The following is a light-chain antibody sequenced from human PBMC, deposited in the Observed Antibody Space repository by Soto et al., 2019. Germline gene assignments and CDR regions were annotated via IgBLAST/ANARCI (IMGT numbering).Light chain of an antibody. J-gene: IGKJ1*01. Sequence: EIVLTQSPGTLSLSPGERATLSCRASQSVSSTYLAWYQQKPGQAPRLLIYDASSRATGFPDRFSGSGSGTDFTLTISRLEPEDFAVYYCQQYGSSQSTFGQGTKV. CDR1: QSVSSTY. V-gene: IGKV3-20*01. CDR3: QQYGSSQST. CDR2: DAS.